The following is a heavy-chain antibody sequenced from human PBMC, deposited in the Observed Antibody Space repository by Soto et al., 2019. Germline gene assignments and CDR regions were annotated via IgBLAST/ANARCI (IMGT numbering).Heavy chain of an antibody. CDR2: INAGNGNT. J-gene: IGHJ4*02. Sequence: QVQLVQSGAEEKKPGASVKVSCKASGYTFTNYAMHWVRQAPGQSLDWMGWINAGNGNTKYSQKFQGRVTITRDTSASTDYMELSSLKSEDTAVYYCARVSGYYLPDYWGQGTLVTVSS. V-gene: IGHV1-3*05. D-gene: IGHD5-12*01. CDR3: ARVSGYYLPDY. CDR1: GYTFTNYA.